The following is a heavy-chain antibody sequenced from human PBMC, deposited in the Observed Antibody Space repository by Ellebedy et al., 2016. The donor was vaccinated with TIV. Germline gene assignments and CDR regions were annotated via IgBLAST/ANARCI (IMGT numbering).Heavy chain of an antibody. D-gene: IGHD5-24*01. CDR3: ARGEGNNYGVY. CDR2: FYLGGST. J-gene: IGHJ4*02. CDR1: GFTVSSHY. Sequence: GESLKLSCPASGFTVSSHYMSWVRQAPGQGLAWVSVFYLGGSTYYADSVRRRFTISRDNSTNTVYLQLNSLRVEDTAVYYCARGEGNNYGVYWGQGTLVTVSS. V-gene: IGHV3-53*01.